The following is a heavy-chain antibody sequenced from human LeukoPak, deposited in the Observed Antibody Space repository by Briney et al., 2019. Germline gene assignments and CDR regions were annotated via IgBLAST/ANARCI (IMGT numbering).Heavy chain of an antibody. CDR1: GIMFSGYW. Sequence: GGSLRLSCTASGIMFSGYWMSWVRQAPGKGLEWVANIKQHGTEKYYVDSVKGRFTISRDDAKKSVYLRMNSLRDEDTAVYYCASDGGPFDHWGQGILVTVAS. V-gene: IGHV3-7*01. CDR2: IKQHGTEK. D-gene: IGHD3-16*01. CDR3: ASDGGPFDH. J-gene: IGHJ4*02.